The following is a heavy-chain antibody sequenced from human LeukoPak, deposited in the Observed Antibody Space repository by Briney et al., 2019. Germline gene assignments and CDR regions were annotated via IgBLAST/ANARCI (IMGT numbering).Heavy chain of an antibody. D-gene: IGHD3-22*01. Sequence: GGSLRLSCAASGFTFSSYGMHWVRQAPGKGLEWVAVIWYDGSNKYYADSVKGRFTISRDNSKNTLYLQMNSLRAEDTAVYYCARENGIYYDSSGAFDNWGQGTLVTVSS. CDR1: GFTFSSYG. CDR3: ARENGIYYDSSGAFDN. V-gene: IGHV3-33*01. CDR2: IWYDGSNK. J-gene: IGHJ4*02.